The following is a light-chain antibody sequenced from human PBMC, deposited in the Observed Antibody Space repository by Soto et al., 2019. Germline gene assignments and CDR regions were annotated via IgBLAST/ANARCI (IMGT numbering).Light chain of an antibody. Sequence: QTVVTQEPSFSVSPGGTVTLTCGLSSGSVSTSNYPGWYQQTPGQAPRTLIYSTNTRSSGVPDRFSGSILGNKAALTITGAQADDESDYYCVLYMGGGIPWVFGGGNKLTVL. CDR2: STN. J-gene: IGLJ3*02. V-gene: IGLV8-61*01. CDR3: VLYMGGGIPWV. CDR1: SGSVSTSNY.